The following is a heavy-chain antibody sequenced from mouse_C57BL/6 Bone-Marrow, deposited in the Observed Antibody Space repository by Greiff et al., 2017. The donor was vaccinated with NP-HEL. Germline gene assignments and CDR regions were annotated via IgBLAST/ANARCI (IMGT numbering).Heavy chain of an antibody. CDR3: ARTTVVAEAY. J-gene: IGHJ3*01. CDR2: IYPRSGNT. V-gene: IGHV1-81*01. CDR1: GYTFTSYG. Sequence: VQLVESGAELARPGASVKLSCKASGYTFTSYGISWVKQRTGQGLEWIGEIYPRSGNTYYNEKFKGKATLTADKSSSTAYMELRSLTSEDSAVYFCARTTVVAEAYWGQGTLVTVSA. D-gene: IGHD1-1*01.